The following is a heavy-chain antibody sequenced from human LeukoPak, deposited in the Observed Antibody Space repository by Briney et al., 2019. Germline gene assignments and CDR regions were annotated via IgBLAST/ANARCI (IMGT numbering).Heavy chain of an antibody. V-gene: IGHV3-23*01. CDR1: GFTFSSHA. D-gene: IGHD3-9*01. CDR2: ISGSGGST. CDR3: FKQKTAYDILTGYYSFDY. Sequence: PGWSLRLSCAASGFTFSSHALSWVRQAPGKVLDWVSAISGSGGSTYYADSVKGRFTISRANSKNTLYLQMNSLRAEDTAVFFFFKQKTAYDILTGYYSFDYWGQGTLVTVSS. J-gene: IGHJ4*02.